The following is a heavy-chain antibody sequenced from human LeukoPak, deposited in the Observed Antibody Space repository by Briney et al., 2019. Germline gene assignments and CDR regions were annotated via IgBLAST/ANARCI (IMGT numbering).Heavy chain of an antibody. Sequence: GASVKVSCKASGYTFIAYYIHWVRQAPGQGLEWMGWLNPSSGGTLSAQEFQGRVTMSRDTSISTAYMELSELRSDDTAVYYCAAQKDPRPFDHWGQGTLISVSS. CDR1: GYTFIAYY. CDR2: LNPSSGGT. J-gene: IGHJ4*02. V-gene: IGHV1-2*02. CDR3: AAQKDPRPFDH.